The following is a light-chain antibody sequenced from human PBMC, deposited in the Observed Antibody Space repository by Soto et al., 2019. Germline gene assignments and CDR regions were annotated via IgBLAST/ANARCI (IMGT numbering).Light chain of an antibody. CDR1: SSDLGTYNY. Sequence: QSALTQPASVSGSPGQSITISCTGTSSDLGTYNYVSWYQQFPGKVPKLMIYDVSNRPSGVSNRFSGSKSGNTASLTISGLQAEDEADYYCSSYTTSNSVVFGGGTKLTVL. CDR2: DVS. J-gene: IGLJ2*01. V-gene: IGLV2-14*01. CDR3: SSYTTSNSVV.